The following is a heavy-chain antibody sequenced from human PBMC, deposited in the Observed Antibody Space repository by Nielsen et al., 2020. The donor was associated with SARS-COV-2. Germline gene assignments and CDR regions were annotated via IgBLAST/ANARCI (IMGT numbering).Heavy chain of an antibody. V-gene: IGHV3-7*01. Sequence: GESLKISCAASGFTFSSYGMSWVRQAPGKGLEWVANIKQDGSEKYYVDSVKGRFTISRDNAKNSLYLQMNSLRAEDTAVYYCARDVFYDTGAFDIWGQGTMVTVSS. CDR3: ARDVFYDTGAFDI. J-gene: IGHJ3*02. D-gene: IGHD2/OR15-2a*01. CDR2: IKQDGSEK. CDR1: GFTFSSYG.